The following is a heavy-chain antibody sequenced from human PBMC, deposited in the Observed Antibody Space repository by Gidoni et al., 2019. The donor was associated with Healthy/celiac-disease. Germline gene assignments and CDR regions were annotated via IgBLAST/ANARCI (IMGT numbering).Heavy chain of an antibody. V-gene: IGHV3-53*01. CDR2: IYSGGST. CDR1: GFTVSSNY. D-gene: IGHD6-19*01. CDR3: ARRAKVAGTYYYGMDV. J-gene: IGHJ6*02. Sequence: EVQLVASGGGLIQPGGSLRLSCAASGFTVSSNYMSWVRQAPGKGLEWVSVIYSGGSTYYADSVKGRFTISRDNSKNTLYLQMNSLRAEDTAVYYCARRAKVAGTYYYGMDVWGQGTTVTVSS.